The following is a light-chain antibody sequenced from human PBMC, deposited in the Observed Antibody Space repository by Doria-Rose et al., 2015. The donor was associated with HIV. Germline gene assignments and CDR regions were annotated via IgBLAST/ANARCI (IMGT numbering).Light chain of an antibody. CDR3: QQYYSAPFT. CDR1: QSVLYTSNNKNY. CDR2: WAS. Sequence: AVSLGEGATINCKSTQSVLYTSNNKNYLAWYQQKPGQPPKLLFYWASTRESGVPDRFSGSGSGTNFTLTITSLQAEDVAVYYCQQYYSAPFTFGPGTKVEIK. V-gene: IGKV4-1*01. J-gene: IGKJ3*01.